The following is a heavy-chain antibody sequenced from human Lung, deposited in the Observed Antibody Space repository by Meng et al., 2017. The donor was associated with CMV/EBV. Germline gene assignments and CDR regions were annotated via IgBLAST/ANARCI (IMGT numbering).Heavy chain of an antibody. D-gene: IGHD6-19*01. Sequence: GGSLRLXCAASGFTFDDYAMHWVRQVPGKGLEWVSGISWNSRNIVYADSVKGRFTISRDNAKSSLYLQMNSLRGEDTALYYCAKSQGVTVAGQYYYFDYWXKGTLVTVSS. J-gene: IGHJ4*02. CDR2: ISWNSRNI. V-gene: IGHV3-9*01. CDR1: GFTFDDYA. CDR3: AKSQGVTVAGQYYYFDY.